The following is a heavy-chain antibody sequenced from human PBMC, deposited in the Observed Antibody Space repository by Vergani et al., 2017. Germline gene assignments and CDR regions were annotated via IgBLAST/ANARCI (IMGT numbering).Heavy chain of an antibody. Sequence: EVQLLESGGGLVQPGGSLRLSCAASGFTFSSYSMNWVRQAPGKGLEWVSSISSSSSYIYYADSVKGRFTISRDNAKNSLYLQMNSLRAEDTAVYYCARGPYSSGWLYWGQGTLVTVSS. CDR3: ARGPYSSGWLY. J-gene: IGHJ4*02. D-gene: IGHD6-19*01. V-gene: IGHV3-21*01. CDR1: GFTFSSYS. CDR2: ISSSSSYI.